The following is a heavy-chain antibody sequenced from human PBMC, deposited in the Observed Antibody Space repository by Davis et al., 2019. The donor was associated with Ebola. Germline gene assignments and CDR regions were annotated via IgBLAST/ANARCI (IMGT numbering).Heavy chain of an antibody. V-gene: IGHV1-69*04. CDR2: ITPILGIA. D-gene: IGHD3-22*01. CDR3: ARAYYDSSGYDTNWFDP. CDR1: GGTFSSYA. J-gene: IGHJ5*02. Sequence: SVKVSCKASGGTFSSYAISWVRQAPGQGLEWMGRITPILGIANYAQKFQGRVTITADKSTSTAYMELSSLRSEDTAVYYCARAYYDSSGYDTNWFDPWGQGTLVTVSS.